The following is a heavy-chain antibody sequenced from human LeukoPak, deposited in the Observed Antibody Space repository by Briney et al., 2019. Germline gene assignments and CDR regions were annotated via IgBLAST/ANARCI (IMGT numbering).Heavy chain of an antibody. Sequence: GGSLRLSCAASGFTFSSYAMHWVRQAPGKGLEWVAVISYDGSNKYYADSVKGRFTISRDNSKNTLYLQMNSLRGEDTAVYYCARGLAWAAPFDFWGQGTLVTVSS. CDR1: GFTFSSYA. CDR2: ISYDGSNK. J-gene: IGHJ4*02. V-gene: IGHV3-30*04. CDR3: ARGLAWAAPFDF. D-gene: IGHD2-15*01.